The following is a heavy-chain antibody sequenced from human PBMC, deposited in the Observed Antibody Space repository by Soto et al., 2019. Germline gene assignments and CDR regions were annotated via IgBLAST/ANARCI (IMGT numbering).Heavy chain of an antibody. CDR2: INPSGGST. CDR3: ARERREGGYGDLVDY. Sequence: ASVKVSCKASGYTFTSYYMHWVRQAPGQGLEWMGIINPSGGSTSYAQKFQGRVTMTRDTSTSTVYMELSSLRSEDTAVYYCARERREGGYGDLVDYWGQGTLVTVSS. V-gene: IGHV1-46*03. J-gene: IGHJ4*02. CDR1: GYTFTSYY. D-gene: IGHD4-17*01.